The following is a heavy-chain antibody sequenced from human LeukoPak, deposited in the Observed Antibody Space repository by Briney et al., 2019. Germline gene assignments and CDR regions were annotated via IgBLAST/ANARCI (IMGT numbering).Heavy chain of an antibody. CDR1: GGSISSSSYY. CDR3: ARDATRLRNWFDP. CDR2: IYYSGST. J-gene: IGHJ5*02. D-gene: IGHD2-15*01. Sequence: SETLSLTCTVSGGSISSSSYYWGWIRQPPGKGLEWIGSIYYSGSTYYNPSLKSRVTISADTSKNQFSLKLSSVTAADTAVYYCARDATRLRNWFDPWGQGTLVTVSS. V-gene: IGHV4-39*07.